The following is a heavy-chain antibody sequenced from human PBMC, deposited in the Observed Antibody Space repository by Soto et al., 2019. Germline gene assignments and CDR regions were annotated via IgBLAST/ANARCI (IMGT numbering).Heavy chain of an antibody. CDR3: ARDPFRYDSSGYKDY. CDR2: IKQDGSEK. Sequence: GGSLRLSCAASGFTFSSYWISWVRQAPGKGLEWVANIKQDGSEKYYVDSVKGRFTISRDNAKNSLYLQMNSLRAEDTAVYYCARDPFRYDSSGYKDYWGQGTLVTVSS. D-gene: IGHD3-22*01. CDR1: GFTFSSYW. J-gene: IGHJ4*02. V-gene: IGHV3-7*01.